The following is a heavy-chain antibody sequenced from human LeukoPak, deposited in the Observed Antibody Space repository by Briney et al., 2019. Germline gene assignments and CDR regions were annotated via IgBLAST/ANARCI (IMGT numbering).Heavy chain of an antibody. D-gene: IGHD2-2*01. V-gene: IGHV4-39*07. CDR2: IYYSGST. CDR1: GGSISSSSYY. CDR3: ARDMSRQLLIYYYGMDV. J-gene: IGHJ6*02. Sequence: SETLSLTCTVSGGSISSSSYYWGWIRQPPGKGLEWIGSIYYSGSTYYNPSLKSRVTISVDTSKNQFSLKLSSVTAADTAVYYCARDMSRQLLIYYYGMDVWGQGTTVTVSS.